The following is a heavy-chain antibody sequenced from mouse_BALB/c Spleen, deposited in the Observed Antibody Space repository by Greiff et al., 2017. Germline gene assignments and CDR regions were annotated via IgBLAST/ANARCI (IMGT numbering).Heavy chain of an antibody. CDR3: ARSGDPYAMDY. J-gene: IGHJ4*01. CDR1: GFNIKDTY. CDR2: IDPANGNT. V-gene: IGHV14-3*02. Sequence: EVKLMESGAELVKPGASVKLSCTASGFNIKDTYMHWVKQRPEQGLEWIGRIDPANGNTKYDPKFQGKATITADTSSNTAYLQLSSLTSEDTAVYYCARSGDPYAMDYWGQGTSVTVSS. D-gene: IGHD3-1*01.